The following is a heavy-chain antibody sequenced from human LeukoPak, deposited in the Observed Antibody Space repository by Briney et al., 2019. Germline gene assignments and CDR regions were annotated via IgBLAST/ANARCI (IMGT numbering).Heavy chain of an antibody. CDR2: ISGSGDST. Sequence: GGTLRPSSAASGLTSCSYGMNSGRRAPGKGLEWVSAISGSGDSTYHADPGRGRFTVSRDNSKNTLYMQMKSLSAEDTDVYYCAKVTGSGSYLADAFDIWGHGTVVTVSS. J-gene: IGHJ3*02. D-gene: IGHD3-10*01. V-gene: IGHV3-23*01. CDR3: AKVTGSGSYLADAFDI. CDR1: GLTSCSYG.